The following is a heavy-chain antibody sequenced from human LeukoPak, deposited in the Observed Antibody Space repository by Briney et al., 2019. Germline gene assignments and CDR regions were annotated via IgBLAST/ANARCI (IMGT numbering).Heavy chain of an antibody. CDR3: ARLYSSSFRGMDV. V-gene: IGHV5-51*01. CDR1: GYSFTSYW. Sequence: GESLKISCKGSGYSFTSYWIGWVRQMPGKGLEWMGIIYPGDSDTRYSPSFQGQVTISADKSISTAYLQWSSLKASDTAMYYYARLYSSSFRGMDVWGQGTTVTVSS. CDR2: IYPGDSDT. D-gene: IGHD6-6*01. J-gene: IGHJ6*02.